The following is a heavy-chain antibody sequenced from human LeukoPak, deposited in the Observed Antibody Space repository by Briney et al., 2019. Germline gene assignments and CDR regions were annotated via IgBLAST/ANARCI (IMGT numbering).Heavy chain of an antibody. CDR2: IRYDGSNK. D-gene: IGHD2-2*01. J-gene: IGHJ6*03. CDR3: AKDFRVPAAIRVSCYMDV. Sequence: GGSLRLSCAASGFTFSGYGMHWVRQAPGKGLEWVAFIRYDGSNKYYADSVKDRFTISRDNSKNTLYLQMNSLRDEDTAVYYCAKDFRVPAAIRVSCYMDVWGKGTTVTVSS. V-gene: IGHV3-30*02. CDR1: GFTFSGYG.